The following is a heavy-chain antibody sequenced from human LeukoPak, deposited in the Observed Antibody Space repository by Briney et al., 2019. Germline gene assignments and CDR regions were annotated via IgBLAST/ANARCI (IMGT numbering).Heavy chain of an antibody. V-gene: IGHV1-69*05. CDR2: IIPIFGTA. CDR1: GGTFSSYA. Sequence: ASVKVSCKASGGTFSSYAISWVGQAPGQGLEWMGGIIPIFGTANYAQKFQGRVTITTDESTSTAYMELSSLRSEDTAVYYCARNYFTGYPNWFDPWGQGTLVTVSS. J-gene: IGHJ5*02. CDR3: ARNYFTGYPNWFDP. D-gene: IGHD3-9*01.